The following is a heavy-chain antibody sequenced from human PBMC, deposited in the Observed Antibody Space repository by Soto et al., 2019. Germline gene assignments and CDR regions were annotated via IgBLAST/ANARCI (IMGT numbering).Heavy chain of an antibody. CDR1: GGTFSSYT. D-gene: IGHD2-15*01. CDR2: IIPILGIA. J-gene: IGHJ4*02. CDR3: ARGKGVVVVAASDY. Sequence: QVQLVQSGAEVKKPGSSVKVSCKASGGTFSSYTISWVRQAPGQGLEWMGRIIPILGIANYAQKFQGRVTITADKYTSTAYMELSSLRSEDTAVYYCARGKGVVVVAASDYWGQGTLVTVSS. V-gene: IGHV1-69*02.